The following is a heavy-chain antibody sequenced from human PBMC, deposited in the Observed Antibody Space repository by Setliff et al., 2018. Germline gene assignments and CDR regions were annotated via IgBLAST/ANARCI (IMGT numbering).Heavy chain of an antibody. V-gene: IGHV4-59*08. CDR1: GAXXRXXX. CDR2: VYYSXXT. D-gene: IGHD3-3*01. Sequence: SGAXXRXXXXSWXRQPPGKGLEFIGYVYYSXXTNXXXSLKSRLTISLXTSKTQFPMTPSSVTAADTTVYYRARMSGFLYMDVWGKGTTVTVSS. CDR3: ARMSGFLYMDV. J-gene: IGHJ6*03.